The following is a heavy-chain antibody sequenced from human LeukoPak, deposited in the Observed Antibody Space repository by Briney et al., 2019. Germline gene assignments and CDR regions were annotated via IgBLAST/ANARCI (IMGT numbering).Heavy chain of an antibody. CDR1: GYTFSSYG. CDR3: ARAQTTVTTNWFDP. J-gene: IGHJ5*02. Sequence: ASVKVSCKASGYTFSSYGISWVRQAPGQGLEWTGWISAYNGNTNYAQKLQGRVTMTTDTSTSTAYMELRSLRSDDTAVYYCARAQTTVTTNWFDPWGQGTLVTVSS. CDR2: ISAYNGNT. D-gene: IGHD4-17*01. V-gene: IGHV1-18*01.